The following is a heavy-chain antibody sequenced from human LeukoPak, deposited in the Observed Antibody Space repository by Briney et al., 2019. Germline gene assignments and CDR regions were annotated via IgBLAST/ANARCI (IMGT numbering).Heavy chain of an antibody. Sequence: GGSLRLSCAASGFTFSSYSMNWVRQAPGKGLEWVSSISRNSAFIYYADSLKGRFTSSRDNAKNSLYLQMNSLGAEDTAVYYCTKDAPGGGSYDYWGQGALVTVSS. V-gene: IGHV3-21*01. D-gene: IGHD1-26*01. CDR1: GFTFSSYS. CDR3: TKDAPGGGSYDY. CDR2: ISRNSAFI. J-gene: IGHJ4*02.